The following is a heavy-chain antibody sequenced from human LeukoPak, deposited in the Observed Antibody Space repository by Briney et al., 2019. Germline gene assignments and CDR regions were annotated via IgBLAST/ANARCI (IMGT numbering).Heavy chain of an antibody. CDR2: ILPIFGTT. Sequence: GASVKVSCKASGGTFSTYAASWLRQAPGQGLEWMGGILPIFGTTDYPQKFQDRVTLTADESTGTAYMDLSSLRSADTAIYYCAISSKKLLRFPLYYFDYWGQGTLVTVSS. J-gene: IGHJ4*02. CDR1: GGTFSTYA. V-gene: IGHV1-69*13. D-gene: IGHD3-3*01. CDR3: AISSKKLLRFPLYYFDY.